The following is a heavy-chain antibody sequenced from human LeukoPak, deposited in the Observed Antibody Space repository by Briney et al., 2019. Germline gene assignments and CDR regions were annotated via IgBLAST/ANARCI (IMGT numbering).Heavy chain of an antibody. J-gene: IGHJ4*02. CDR2: INPNSGGA. Sequence: GASVKVSCKASGYTFTAYSIHWVRQAPGQGLEWMGWINPNSGGAKYAQKFQGRVTMTRDTSISTAYMELSRLRSDDTAVYYCASLMAGTLGDFDYWGQGTLVTVSS. V-gene: IGHV1-2*02. CDR1: GYTFTAYS. CDR3: ASLMAGTLGDFDY. D-gene: IGHD6-19*01.